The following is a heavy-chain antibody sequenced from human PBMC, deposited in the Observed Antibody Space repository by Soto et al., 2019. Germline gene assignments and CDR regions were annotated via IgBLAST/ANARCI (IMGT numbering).Heavy chain of an antibody. CDR1: GFSLSTSGVG. D-gene: IGHD3-3*01. J-gene: IGHJ5*02. CDR2: IYWNDDK. V-gene: IGHV2-5*01. CDR3: ARLAYYDFWSGYDNWFDP. Sequence: SGPTLVNPTHTLTLTCTFSGFSLSTSGVGAGWIRQPPGKALEWLALIYWNDDKRYSPSLKSRLTITKDTSKNQVVLTMTNMDPVDTATYYCARLAYYDFWSGYDNWFDPWGQGTLVTVSS.